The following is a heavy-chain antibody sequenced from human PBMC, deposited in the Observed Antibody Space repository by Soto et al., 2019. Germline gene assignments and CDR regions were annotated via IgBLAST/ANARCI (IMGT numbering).Heavy chain of an antibody. CDR3: ARATYDYVWGSYHGLDY. CDR2: IYYSGST. V-gene: IGHV4-59*01. CDR1: GGSISSYD. D-gene: IGHD3-16*02. Sequence: SETLSLTCTVSGGSISSYDWSWIRQPTGKGLEWIGYIYYSGSTNYNPSLKSRVTISVDTSKNQFSLKLSSVTAADTAVYYCARATYDYVWGSYHGLDYWGQGTLVTSPQ. J-gene: IGHJ4*02.